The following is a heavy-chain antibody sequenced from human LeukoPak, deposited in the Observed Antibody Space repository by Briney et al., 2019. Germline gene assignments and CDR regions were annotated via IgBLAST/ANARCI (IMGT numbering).Heavy chain of an antibody. D-gene: IGHD6-13*01. CDR3: AKARSSSFFDY. J-gene: IGHJ4*02. CDR2: ISGSGGST. CDR1: GFTFDDYA. Sequence: GRSLRLSCAASGFTFDDYAMHWVRQAPGKGLEWVSAISGSGGSTYYADSVKGRFTISRDNSKNTLYLQMNSLRAEDTAVYYCAKARSSSFFDYWGQGTLVTVSS. V-gene: IGHV3-23*01.